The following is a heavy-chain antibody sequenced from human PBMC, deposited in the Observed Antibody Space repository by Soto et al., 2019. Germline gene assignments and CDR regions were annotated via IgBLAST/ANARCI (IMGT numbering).Heavy chain of an antibody. CDR2: FYDSVIT. CDR1: GGSISRYY. Sequence: SETLSLTYNVSGGSISRYYWSWIRQPPGKGLEWIAYFYDSVITKYNPSLKSRVSTSVDTSKNQFSLKLSSVTAADTAVYYCARLSPPLTYCGGDCYSFDSWGQGTLVTVSS. CDR3: ARLSPPLTYCGGDCYSFDS. D-gene: IGHD2-21*02. J-gene: IGHJ4*02. V-gene: IGHV4-59*01.